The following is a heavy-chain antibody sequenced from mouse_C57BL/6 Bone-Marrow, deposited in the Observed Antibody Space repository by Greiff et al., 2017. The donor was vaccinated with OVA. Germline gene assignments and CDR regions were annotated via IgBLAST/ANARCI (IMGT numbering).Heavy chain of an antibody. Sequence: EVKLMESGGGLVQPGGSLSLSCAASGFTFTDYYMSWVSQPPGKALEWLGFIRNKANGYTTEYSAYVKGRFTISRDTSQSIIYLQMHALRAEDSATSYCASFLGSAVLYFDYWGQGTTLTVSS. V-gene: IGHV7-3*01. CDR2: IRNKANGYTT. D-gene: IGHD6-1*01. CDR1: GFTFTDYY. CDR3: ASFLGSAVLYFDY. J-gene: IGHJ2*01.